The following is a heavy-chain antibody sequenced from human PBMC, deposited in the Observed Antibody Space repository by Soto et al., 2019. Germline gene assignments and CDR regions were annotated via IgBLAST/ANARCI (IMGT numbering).Heavy chain of an antibody. CDR3: ARVYVWICISTTCPFDY. CDR1: GGSISSGDYY. Sequence: QVQLQESGPGLVKPSQTLSLTCTVSGGSISSGDYYWSWIRQPPGKGLEWIGYIYYSGSTYYNPSLKSRVTISVDTSRNQFSLKLSSVTAANTAVYYCARVYVWICISTTCPFDYWGQETLVTVSS. CDR2: IYYSGST. J-gene: IGHJ4*02. V-gene: IGHV4-30-4*01. D-gene: IGHD2-2*01.